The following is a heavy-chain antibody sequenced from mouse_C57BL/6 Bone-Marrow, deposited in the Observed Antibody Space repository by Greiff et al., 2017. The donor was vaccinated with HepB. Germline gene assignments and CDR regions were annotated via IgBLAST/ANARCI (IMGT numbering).Heavy chain of an antibody. CDR1: GFTFSSYA. CDR3: ASDRVYGNYGFAY. Sequence: EVQVVESGGGLVKPGGSLKLSCAASGFTFSSYAMSWVRQTPEKRLEWVATISDGGSYTYYPDNVKGRFTISRDNAKNNLYLQMSHLKSEDTAMYYCASDRVYGNYGFAYWGQGTLVTVSA. D-gene: IGHD2-1*01. V-gene: IGHV5-4*01. CDR2: ISDGGSYT. J-gene: IGHJ3*01.